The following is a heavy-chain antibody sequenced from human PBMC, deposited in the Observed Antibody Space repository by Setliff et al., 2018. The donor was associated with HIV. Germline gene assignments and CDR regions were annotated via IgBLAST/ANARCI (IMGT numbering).Heavy chain of an antibody. J-gene: IGHJ4*02. CDR1: GFTLSNYG. D-gene: IGHD3-3*01. V-gene: IGHV3-33*01. CDR2: IWYDGSNK. CDR3: ARGPQYNFWGGYLGL. Sequence: GGSLRLSCAASGFTLSNYGMHWVRQAPGKGLEWVAVIWYDGSNKYYADSVKGRFTISRDNSKNTLYLQLTSLRAEDTAVYYCARGPQYNFWGGYLGLWGQGTLVTVSS.